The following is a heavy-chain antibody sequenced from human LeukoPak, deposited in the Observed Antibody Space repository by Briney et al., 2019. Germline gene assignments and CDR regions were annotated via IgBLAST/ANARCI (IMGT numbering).Heavy chain of an antibody. D-gene: IGHD1-26*01. J-gene: IGHJ6*03. CDR2: IRGSGDRT. Sequence: GGSLRLSCAASGFTFSSYEMSWVRQAPGKGLEWVSAIRGSGDRTHYADSVKGRFTISRDNSKNTLYLQMNSLRAEDTAVYCCAKDSKIVGATFRSYHYMDVWGKGTAVTVSS. CDR3: AKDSKIVGATFRSYHYMDV. CDR1: GFTFSSYE. V-gene: IGHV3-23*01.